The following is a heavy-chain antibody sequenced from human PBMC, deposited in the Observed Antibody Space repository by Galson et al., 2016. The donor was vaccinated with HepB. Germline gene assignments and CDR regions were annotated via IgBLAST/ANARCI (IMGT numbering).Heavy chain of an antibody. CDR3: ARDFCTSSSCYDAYDI. J-gene: IGHJ3*02. V-gene: IGHV4-59*02. D-gene: IGHD2-15*01. Sequence: ETLSLTCTVSGGSVSSYFWSWIRQPPGKGLEWIGYLHYSGSTKYNPSRKSRVTISVDTSKNQFSLKVISLTAAETAVYYCARDFCTSSSCYDAYDIWGQGTMVTVSS. CDR1: GGSVSSYF. CDR2: LHYSGST.